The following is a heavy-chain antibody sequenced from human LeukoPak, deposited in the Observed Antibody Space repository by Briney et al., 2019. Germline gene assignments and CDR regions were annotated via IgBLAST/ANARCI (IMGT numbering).Heavy chain of an antibody. Sequence: ASVKVSCKASGYTFTGYYMHWVRQAPGQGLEWMGWINPNSGGTNYAQKFQGRVTMTRDTSISTAYMELSRLRSDDAAVYYCASRRYCSGGSCYFDAFDIWGQGTMVTVSS. CDR2: INPNSGGT. J-gene: IGHJ3*02. V-gene: IGHV1-2*02. CDR1: GYTFTGYY. CDR3: ASRRYCSGGSCYFDAFDI. D-gene: IGHD2-15*01.